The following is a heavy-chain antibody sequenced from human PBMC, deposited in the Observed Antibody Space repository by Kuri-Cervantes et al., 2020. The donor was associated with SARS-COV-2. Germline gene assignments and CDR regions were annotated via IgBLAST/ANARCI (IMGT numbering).Heavy chain of an antibody. V-gene: IGHV3-49*04. CDR2: IRSKAYGGTT. CDR3: TRDDFWSGYFDY. Sequence: GGSLRLSCAASGFTFSSYAMSWVRQAPGKGLEWVGFIRSKAYGGTTEYAASVKGRFTISRDDYKSIAYLQMNSLKTEDTAVYYCTRDDFWSGYFDYWGQGTLVTVSS. D-gene: IGHD3-3*01. CDR1: GFTFSSYA. J-gene: IGHJ4*02.